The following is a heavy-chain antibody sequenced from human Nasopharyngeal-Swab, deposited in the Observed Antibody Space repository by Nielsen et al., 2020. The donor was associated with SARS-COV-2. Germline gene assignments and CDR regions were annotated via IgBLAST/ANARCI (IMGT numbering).Heavy chain of an antibody. CDR2: ISSSGSTI. CDR3: ARLLRVGYYYYMDV. D-gene: IGHD2-15*01. Sequence: VRQMPGKGLEWVSYISSSGSTIYYADSVKGRFTISRDNAKNSLYLQMNSLRAEDTAVYHCARLLRVGYYYYMDVWGKGTTVTVSS. V-gene: IGHV3-48*03. J-gene: IGHJ6*03.